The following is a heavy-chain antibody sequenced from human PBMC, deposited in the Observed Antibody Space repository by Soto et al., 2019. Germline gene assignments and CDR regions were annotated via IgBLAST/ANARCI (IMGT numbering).Heavy chain of an antibody. Sequence: GGSLRLSCAASGFTVSSNYMSWVRQAPGKGLEWVSVIYSGGSTYYADSVKGRFTISRDNSKNTLYLQMNSLRAEDTAVYYCARPNYYDSSGYGMDVWGQGTTVTVSS. V-gene: IGHV3-53*01. CDR2: IYSGGST. CDR1: GFTVSSNY. D-gene: IGHD3-22*01. J-gene: IGHJ6*02. CDR3: ARPNYYDSSGYGMDV.